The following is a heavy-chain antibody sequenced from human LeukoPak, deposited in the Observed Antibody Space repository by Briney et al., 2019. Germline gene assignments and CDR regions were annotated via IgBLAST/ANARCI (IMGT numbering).Heavy chain of an antibody. CDR3: TTVPGTSRWGGNFDY. Sequence: GGSVRLSCAASGFTFSNAWMSWVRQAPGKGLEWVGRIKSKTDGGTTDYAAPVKGRFTISRDDSKNTLYLQMNSLKTEDTAVYYCTTVPGTSRWGGNFDYWGQGTLVTVSS. CDR2: IKSKTDGGTT. D-gene: IGHD6-13*01. CDR1: GFTFSNAW. J-gene: IGHJ4*02. V-gene: IGHV3-15*01.